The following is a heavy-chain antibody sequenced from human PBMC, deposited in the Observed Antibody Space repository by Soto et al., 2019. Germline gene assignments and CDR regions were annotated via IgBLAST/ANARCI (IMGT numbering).Heavy chain of an antibody. D-gene: IGHD6-13*01. CDR3: ARHVVLGEASIAAAPVQGMDV. V-gene: IGHV5-51*01. J-gene: IGHJ6*02. Sequence: GESLKISCKGSGYSFTSYWIGWVRQMPGKGLEWMGIIYPGDSDTRYSPSFQGQVTISADKSISTAYLQWSSLKASDTAMYYCARHVVLGEASIAAAPVQGMDVWGQGTTVTVSS. CDR1: GYSFTSYW. CDR2: IYPGDSDT.